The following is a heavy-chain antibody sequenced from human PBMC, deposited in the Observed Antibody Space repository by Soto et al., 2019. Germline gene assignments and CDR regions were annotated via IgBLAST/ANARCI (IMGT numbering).Heavy chain of an antibody. CDR2: ISGSGDSS. CDR3: ATDRYSSGWSQYYYGMDV. D-gene: IGHD6-19*01. CDR1: GFTFSTYA. J-gene: IGHJ6*02. Sequence: GGSLRLSCAASGFTFSTYAMSWVRQAPGKGLEWVSTISGSGDSSYYATSVKGRFTISRDNSRNTLDLQMNSLRVEDTAVYYCATDRYSSGWSQYYYGMDVSGQGTTVTVSS. V-gene: IGHV3-23*01.